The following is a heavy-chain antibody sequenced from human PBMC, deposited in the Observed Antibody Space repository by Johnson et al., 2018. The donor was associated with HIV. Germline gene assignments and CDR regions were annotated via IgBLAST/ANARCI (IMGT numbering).Heavy chain of an antibody. D-gene: IGHD4-11*01. CDR2: IQFDGSHK. V-gene: IGHV3-30*02. CDR1: GFTFSNYG. J-gene: IGHJ3*01. CDR3: AKETRDSRSAFDV. Sequence: QVQLVESGGGLVQPGRSLRLSCTASGFTFSNYGIHWVRQAPGKGLEWVTFIQFDGSHKYSADFVKGRFTISRDTSKKSVFLQMNNLRPEDTAVYYCAKETRDSRSAFDVWGQGTLVTVSS.